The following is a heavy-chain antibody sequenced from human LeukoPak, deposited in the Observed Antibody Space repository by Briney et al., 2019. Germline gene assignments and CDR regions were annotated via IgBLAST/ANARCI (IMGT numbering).Heavy chain of an antibody. CDR1: GFTFSSYG. V-gene: IGHV3-30*02. J-gene: IGHJ4*02. Sequence: GGSLRLSCAASGFTFSSYGMHWVRQAPGKGLEWVAFIRCDGSNKYYADSVKGRFTISRDNSKNTLYLQMNSLRAEDTAVYYCAKDPLPGSSWSNPDYWGQGTLVTVSS. CDR3: AKDPLPGSSWSNPDY. D-gene: IGHD6-13*01. CDR2: IRCDGSNK.